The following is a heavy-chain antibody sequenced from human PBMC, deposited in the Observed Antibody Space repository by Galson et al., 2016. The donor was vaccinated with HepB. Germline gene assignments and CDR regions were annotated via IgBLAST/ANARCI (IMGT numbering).Heavy chain of an antibody. CDR2: IFYSGTT. Sequence: ETLSLTCTVSGGSVSNENYYWSWIRQPPGKGLEWIGYIFYSGTTNANPALKSRVTISVDTSKNQVSLKLSLHQGPIGLPPGTLLQEHLWG. V-gene: IGHV4-61*01. CDR1: GGSVSNENYY. J-gene: IGHJ6*01. CDR3: LLQEHL.